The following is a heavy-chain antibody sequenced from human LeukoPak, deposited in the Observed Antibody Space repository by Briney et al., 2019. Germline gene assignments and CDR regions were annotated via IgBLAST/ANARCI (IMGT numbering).Heavy chain of an antibody. CDR1: GFTLSSYG. CDR2: IRLDGSSD. D-gene: IGHD5-18*01. CDR3: AKPSGYSYGLSIDY. V-gene: IGHV3-30*02. J-gene: IGHJ4*02. Sequence: GGSLRLSCAASGFTLSSYGMHWVRQAPGKGLEGVTFIRLDGSSDYYADSVKGRFTISRDNSKKRVYLQMNSLRVEDTAVYYCAKPSGYSYGLSIDYWGQGTLVTVSS.